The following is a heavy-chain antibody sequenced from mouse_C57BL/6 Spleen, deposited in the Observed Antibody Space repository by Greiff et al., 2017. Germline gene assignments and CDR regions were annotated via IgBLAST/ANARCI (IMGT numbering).Heavy chain of an antibody. CDR3: ASDYGSSQFAY. V-gene: IGHV14-2*01. J-gene: IGHJ3*01. CDR2: IDPEYGET. Sequence: VQLQQSGAELVKPGASVKLSCTASGFNFNDYYMHWVKQRTEQGLEWIGRIDPEYGETKYAPKFQGKATITAATSSNTAYLQLSSLTSEDTAVYYSASDYGSSQFAYWGQGTLVTVSA. D-gene: IGHD1-1*01. CDR1: GFNFNDYY.